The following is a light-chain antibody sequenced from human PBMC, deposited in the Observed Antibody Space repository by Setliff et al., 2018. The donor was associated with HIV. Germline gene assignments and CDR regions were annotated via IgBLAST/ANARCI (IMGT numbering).Light chain of an antibody. Sequence: QSALTQPASVSGSPGQSITISCTGTTTDVGSYNLVSWYQQHPGKAPKLMISDVTNRPSGVSNRFSGSKSGNTASLTISGLQAEDEADYYFCSYTSRTPLYVFGTGTKGTV. CDR2: DVT. CDR3: CSYTSRTPLYV. CDR1: TTDVGSYNL. V-gene: IGLV2-14*02. J-gene: IGLJ1*01.